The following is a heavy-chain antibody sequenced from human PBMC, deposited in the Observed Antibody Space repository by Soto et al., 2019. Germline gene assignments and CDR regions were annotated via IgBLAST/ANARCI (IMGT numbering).Heavy chain of an antibody. V-gene: IGHV4-39*01. J-gene: IGHJ5*02. D-gene: IGHD6-13*01. CDR2: IYYSGST. CDR3: ARRERAAGTDWWFDP. Sequence: QLQLQESGPGLVKPSETLSLTCTVSGGSISSSSFHWGWIRQPPGKGLEWIGSIYYSGSTYYSPSLKSRGTLSVDTSKNQFSLKLSSATAADTAVYYCARRERAAGTDWWFDPWGQGTLVTVSS. CDR1: GGSISSSSFH.